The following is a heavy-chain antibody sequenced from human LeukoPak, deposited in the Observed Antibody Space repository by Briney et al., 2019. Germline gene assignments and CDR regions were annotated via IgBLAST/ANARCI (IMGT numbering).Heavy chain of an antibody. CDR3: ARGSGVVTVIDY. Sequence: SETLSLTCGVSGGSISSTNWWTWVRQPPGEGLEWIGEVELSGRTNYNPSLESRVTISVDTSKNQFSLKLSSVTAADTAVYYCARGSGVVTVIDYWGQGTLVTVSS. CDR2: VELSGRT. V-gene: IGHV4-4*02. J-gene: IGHJ4*02. D-gene: IGHD2-21*02. CDR1: GGSISSTNW.